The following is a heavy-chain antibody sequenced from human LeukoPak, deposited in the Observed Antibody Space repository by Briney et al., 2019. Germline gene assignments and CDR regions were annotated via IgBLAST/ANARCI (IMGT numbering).Heavy chain of an antibody. J-gene: IGHJ5*02. V-gene: IGHV4-59*01. CDR3: ARMMVRGVIYWFDP. D-gene: IGHD3-10*01. CDR2: IYYSGST. CDR1: GGSISSYY. Sequence: SETLSLTCTVSGGSISSYYWSWIRQPPGKGLEWIGYIYYSGSTNYNPSLKSRLTISLDTSNNQFSLKLSSETAAATAVYYCARMMVRGVIYWFDPWGQGTLVTVSS.